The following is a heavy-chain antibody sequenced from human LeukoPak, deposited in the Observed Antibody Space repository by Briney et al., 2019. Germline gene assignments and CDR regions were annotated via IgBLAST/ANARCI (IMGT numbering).Heavy chain of an antibody. CDR1: GFTVSSNY. D-gene: IGHD2-8*01. CDR2: IYSGGST. J-gene: IGHJ6*03. CDR3: AREFSVYASDYYYYYMDV. V-gene: IGHV3-66*02. Sequence: GGSLRLSCAASGFTVSSNYMSWVRQAPGKGLEWVSVIYSGGSTYYADSVKGRFTISRDNSKNTLYLQMNSLRAEDTAVYYCAREFSVYASDYYYYYMDVWGKGTTVTVSS.